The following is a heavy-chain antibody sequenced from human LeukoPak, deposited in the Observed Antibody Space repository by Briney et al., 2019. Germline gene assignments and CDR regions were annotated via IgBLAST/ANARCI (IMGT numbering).Heavy chain of an antibody. J-gene: IGHJ4*02. CDR2: INHSGST. V-gene: IGHV4-34*01. CDR3: ARGQSTRYGDYDFDY. D-gene: IGHD4-17*01. Sequence: SETLSLTCAVYGGSLSGYYWSWIRQPPGKGLEWIGEINHSGSTNYNPSLKSRVTISVDTSKNQFSLKLSSVTAADTAVYYCARGQSTRYGDYDFDYWGQGTLVTVSS. CDR1: GGSLSGYY.